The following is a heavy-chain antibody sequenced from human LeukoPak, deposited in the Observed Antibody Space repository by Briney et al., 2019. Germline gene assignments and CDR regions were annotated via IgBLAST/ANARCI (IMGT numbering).Heavy chain of an antibody. V-gene: IGHV3-33*01. D-gene: IGHD5-12*01. J-gene: IGHJ4*02. Sequence: PGGSLRLSCAASGFTFSSYGMHWVRQAPGKGLEWVAVIWYDGSNKYYADSVKGRFTISRDNSKNTLYLQMNSLRAEDTAVYYCARGGGRWLLDYWGQGTLVTVSS. CDR2: IWYDGSNK. CDR1: GFTFSSYG. CDR3: ARGGGRWLLDY.